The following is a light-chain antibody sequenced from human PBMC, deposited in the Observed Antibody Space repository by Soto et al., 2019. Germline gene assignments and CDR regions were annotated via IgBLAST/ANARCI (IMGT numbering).Light chain of an antibody. CDR1: QSVTNY. J-gene: IGKJ1*01. V-gene: IGKV3-11*01. CDR2: DAS. Sequence: EIFLTQSPDTLSLSPGERVTLTGRASQSVTNYIAWYQQRPGQAPRLLIYDASNRATGVPARFSGSRSGTDFTLTISDLEPADFGLYYCQQRLNWPPGFGQGTKVDIK. CDR3: QQRLNWPPG.